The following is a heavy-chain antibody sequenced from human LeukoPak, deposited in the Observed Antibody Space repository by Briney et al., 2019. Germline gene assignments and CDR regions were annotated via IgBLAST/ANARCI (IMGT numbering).Heavy chain of an antibody. CDR3: AREKVGTVANFDS. D-gene: IGHD6-19*01. CDR1: GFTFSDYY. CDR2: IDNSGSTI. V-gene: IGHV3-11*01. Sequence: PGGSLRLSCAASGFTFSDYYMSWIRQAPGKGLEWISYIDNSGSTIYDADSVKGRFRVSRDNAKNSIYLQMNSLRVEDSAVYYCAREKVGTVANFDSWGQGTLVIVSS. J-gene: IGHJ4*02.